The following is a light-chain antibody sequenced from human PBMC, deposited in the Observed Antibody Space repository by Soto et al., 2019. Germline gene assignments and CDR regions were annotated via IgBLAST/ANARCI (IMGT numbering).Light chain of an antibody. J-gene: IGKJ2*01. CDR3: WEDCSSPPYT. V-gene: IGKV3-20*01. CDR2: GSS. Sequence: EVVLTQSPGTLSLSPGERATLSCRASQSVSNKYLAWYQQKPGQAPRLLIFGSSDRSTGIPDRFSGSGSGTHFVHTSGRLEPADFAVYFCWEDCSSPPYTFGKGTKLEIK. CDR1: QSVSNKY.